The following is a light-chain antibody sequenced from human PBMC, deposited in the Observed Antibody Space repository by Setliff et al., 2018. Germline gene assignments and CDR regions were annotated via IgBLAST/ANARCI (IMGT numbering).Light chain of an antibody. CDR3: CSYAGNYLNWV. CDR2: DVD. J-gene: IGLJ3*02. CDR1: SSDVGGYNY. V-gene: IGLV2-11*01. Sequence: QSVLAQPRSVSGSPGQSVTISCTGTSSDVGGYNYVSWYQQHPGKAPKLMIYDVDKRPSGVPDRFSGSKSGNTASLTISGLQAEDEADYYCCSYAGNYLNWVFGGGTKATVL.